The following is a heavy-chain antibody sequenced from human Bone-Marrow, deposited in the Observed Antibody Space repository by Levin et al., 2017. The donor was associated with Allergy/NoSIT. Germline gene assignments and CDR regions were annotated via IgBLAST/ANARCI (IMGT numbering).Heavy chain of an antibody. CDR3: ARDRGDYYYMDV. D-gene: IGHD4-17*01. V-gene: IGHV3-33*01. CDR2: IWYDGGSK. Sequence: GESLKISCAASGFTFSTYGMHWVRQAPGKGLEWVAFIWYDGGSKYYADSMKGRFTISRDNSKNTLYLQVNSLRAEDTAVYYCARDRGDYYYMDVWGDGTTVTVSS. CDR1: GFTFSTYG. J-gene: IGHJ6*03.